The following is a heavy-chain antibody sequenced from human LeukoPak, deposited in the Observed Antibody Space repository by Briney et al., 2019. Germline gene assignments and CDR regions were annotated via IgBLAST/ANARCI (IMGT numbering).Heavy chain of an antibody. CDR1: GFTFGDYA. V-gene: IGHV3-49*04. D-gene: IGHD4-11*01. Sequence: AGGSLRLSCSCPGFTFGDYAMSWVRQAPGKGLEWLGFIRSKVYGGTPEYAASVKGRFTFSRHDSRSIAYLQMNSLKTEDTAVYYCAKGGNDYHNYKYPYWGQGTLVTVSS. CDR3: AKGGNDYHNYKYPY. J-gene: IGHJ4*02. CDR2: IRSKVYGGTP.